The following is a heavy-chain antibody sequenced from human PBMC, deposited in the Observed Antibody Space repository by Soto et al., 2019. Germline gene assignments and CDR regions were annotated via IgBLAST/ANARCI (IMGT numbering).Heavy chain of an antibody. CDR3: ARSLLWFGPFSLFDY. J-gene: IGHJ4*02. V-gene: IGHV4-39*01. CDR1: GGSISSSSYY. D-gene: IGHD3-10*01. CDR2: IYYSGST. Sequence: SETLSLTCTVSGGSISSSSYYWGWIRQPPGKGLEWIGSIYYSGSTYYNPSLKSRVTISVDTSKNQFSLKLSSVTAADTAVYYCARSLLWFGPFSLFDYWGQGTLVTVSS.